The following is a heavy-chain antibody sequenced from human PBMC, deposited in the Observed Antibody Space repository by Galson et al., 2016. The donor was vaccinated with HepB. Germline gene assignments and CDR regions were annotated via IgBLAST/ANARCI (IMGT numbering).Heavy chain of an antibody. J-gene: IGHJ4*02. CDR1: GFTFSDYY. CDR2: ISSSGSTI. CDR3: ARTRGSSSSEVFHFDY. D-gene: IGHD6-6*01. V-gene: IGHV3-11*01. Sequence: SLRLSCAASGFTFSDYYMSWIRQAPGKGLEWVSYISSSGSTIYYAASGKGRFTISRDNAKNSLYLQMNSLRAEDTAVYYCARTRGSSSSEVFHFDYWGQGTLVTVSS.